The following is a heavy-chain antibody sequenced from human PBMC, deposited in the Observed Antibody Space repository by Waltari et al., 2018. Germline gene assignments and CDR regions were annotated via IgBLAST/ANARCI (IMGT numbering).Heavy chain of an antibody. J-gene: IGHJ5*02. V-gene: IGHV3-74*01. Sequence: DVQLVESGGGLVQPGESLRLSCAASGFTFNKFWMHWVREVPGKGLVWVSRINSDGSDTAYADSVKGRFIISRDNAKNTVSLQMNRLRAEDTGIYYCVRNMDDSPGGPWGQGTLVTVSS. CDR2: INSDGSDT. CDR1: GFTFNKFW. CDR3: VRNMDDSPGGP. D-gene: IGHD3-3*01.